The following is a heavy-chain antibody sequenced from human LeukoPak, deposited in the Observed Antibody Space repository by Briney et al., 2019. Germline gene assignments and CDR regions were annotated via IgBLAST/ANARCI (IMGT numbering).Heavy chain of an antibody. V-gene: IGHV4-59*01. D-gene: IGHD2-8*02. Sequence: SETLSLTCTVSGGSISSYYWSWIRQPPGKGLEWIGYIYYSGSTNYNPSLKSRVTVSVDTSKNQFSLKLSSVTAADTAVYYCARWYMYYFDYWGQGTLVTVSS. CDR3: ARWYMYYFDY. J-gene: IGHJ4*02. CDR2: IYYSGST. CDR1: GGSISSYY.